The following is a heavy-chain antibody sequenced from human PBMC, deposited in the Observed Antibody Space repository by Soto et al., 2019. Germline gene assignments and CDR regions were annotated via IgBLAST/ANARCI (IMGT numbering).Heavy chain of an antibody. CDR2: TYQSGSA. Sequence: SETLSLTCTVSGGSITSGGYSWTWIRQSPGKGLEWIGYTYQSGSAYYNPSLKSRVTISVDRSKNQFSLNLTSVTAADTAVYYCARDYYGMDVWGQGNTVTVSS. V-gene: IGHV4-30-2*06. CDR1: GGSITSGGYS. CDR3: ARDYYGMDV. J-gene: IGHJ6*02.